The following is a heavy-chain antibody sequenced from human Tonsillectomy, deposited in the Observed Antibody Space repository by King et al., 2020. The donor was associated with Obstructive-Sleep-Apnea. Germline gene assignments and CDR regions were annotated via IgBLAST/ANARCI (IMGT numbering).Heavy chain of an antibody. CDR1: GFTFSSYA. V-gene: IGHV3-30-3*01. CDR2: ISYDGSNK. CDR3: ARSKYGSGSYPFDY. Sequence: VQLVESGGGVVQPGRSLRLSCAASGFTFSSYAMHWVRQAPGKGLEWVAVISYDGSNKYYADSVKGRFTISRDNSKNTLYRQMNSLRAEDTAVYYCARSKYGSGSYPFDYWGQGTLVTVSS. J-gene: IGHJ4*02. D-gene: IGHD3-10*01.